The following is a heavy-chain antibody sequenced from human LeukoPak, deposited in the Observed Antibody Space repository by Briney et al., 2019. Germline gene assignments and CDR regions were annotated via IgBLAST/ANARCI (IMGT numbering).Heavy chain of an antibody. V-gene: IGHV4-59*01. CDR2: FSSSGNT. CDR3: ARSGGGLQFDI. Sequence: SETLSLTCTVSGGSMSGYFWNWIRQPPGKGLEWVGYFSSSGNTNYNPSLKSRVTTSVDTSKNHFSLKLTSATATDTAMYYCARSGGGLQFDIWGQGTMDTVSS. D-gene: IGHD3-16*01. CDR1: GGSMSGYF. J-gene: IGHJ3*02.